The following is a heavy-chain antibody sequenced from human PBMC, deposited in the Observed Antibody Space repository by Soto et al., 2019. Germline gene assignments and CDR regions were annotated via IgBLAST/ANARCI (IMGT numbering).Heavy chain of an antibody. J-gene: IGHJ4*02. V-gene: IGHV3-23*01. CDR2: IGGSGGNT. CDR3: AKTAEAVAGTVYGY. Sequence: PVGSLRLSCAASGFTFSNYAMGWVRQGPGRGLEWVSAIGGSGGNTYYAASVKGRFTISRDNSKNTLFLQMSSLRGEDTAVYYCAKTAEAVAGTVYGYWGQGTLVTVS. CDR1: GFTFSNYA. D-gene: IGHD6-19*01.